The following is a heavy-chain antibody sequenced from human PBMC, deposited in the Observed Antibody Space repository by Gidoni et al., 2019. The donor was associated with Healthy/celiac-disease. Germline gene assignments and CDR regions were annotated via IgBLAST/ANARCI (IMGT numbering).Heavy chain of an antibody. Sequence: QMQLQESGPGLVKPSETLSLTCTVSGGSISISSYYWGWIRQPPGKGLEWIGSIYYSGSTYYNPSLKSRVTISVDTSKNQFSLKLSSVTAADTAVYYCARQAKGLLWFGEFVTHFDYWGQGTLVTVSS. CDR3: ARQAKGLLWFGEFVTHFDY. V-gene: IGHV4-39*01. D-gene: IGHD3-10*01. CDR2: IYYSGST. CDR1: GGSISISSYY. J-gene: IGHJ4*02.